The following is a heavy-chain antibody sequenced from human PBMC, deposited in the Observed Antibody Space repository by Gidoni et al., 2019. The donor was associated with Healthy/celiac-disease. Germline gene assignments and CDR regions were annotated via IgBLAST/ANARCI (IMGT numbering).Heavy chain of an antibody. V-gene: IGHV4-4*07. Sequence: QVQLQESGPGLVKPSETLSPTCTVSGGSISSYYWSWIRQPAGKGLEWIGRIYTSGSTNYNPSLKSRVTMSVDTSKNQFSLKLSSVTAADTAVYYCARDAVYCSSTSCYTGAIYYYYGMDVWGQGTTVTVSS. CDR3: ARDAVYCSSTSCYTGAIYYYYGMDV. J-gene: IGHJ6*02. CDR2: IYTSGST. D-gene: IGHD2-2*02. CDR1: GGSISSYY.